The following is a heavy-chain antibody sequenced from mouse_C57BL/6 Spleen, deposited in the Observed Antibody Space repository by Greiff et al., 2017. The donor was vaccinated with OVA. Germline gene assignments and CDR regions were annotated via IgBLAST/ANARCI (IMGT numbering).Heavy chain of an antibody. V-gene: IGHV1-64*01. CDR2: IHPNSGST. Sequence: VQLQQPGAELVKPGASVKLSCKASGYTFTSYWMHWVKQRPGQGLEWIGMIHPNSGSTNYNEKFKSKATLTVDKSSSTAYMQLSSLTSEDSAFYYCAREGDYYGSSYLAWFAYWGQGTLVTVSA. CDR3: AREGDYYGSSYLAWFAY. D-gene: IGHD1-1*01. J-gene: IGHJ3*01. CDR1: GYTFTSYW.